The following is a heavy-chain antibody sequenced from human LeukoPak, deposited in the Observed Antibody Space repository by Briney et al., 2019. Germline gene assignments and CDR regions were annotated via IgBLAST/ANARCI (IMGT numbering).Heavy chain of an antibody. CDR1: GFTFSYYY. CDR2: ISSSSSYT. J-gene: IGHJ4*02. Sequence: GGSLRLSCAASGFTFSYYYMSWIRQAPGKGLEWVSYISSSSSYTNYADSVKGRFTISRDNAKNSLYLQMNSLRAEDTAVYYCARVRSRLAPVDYWGQGTLVTVSS. CDR3: ARVRSRLAPVDY. D-gene: IGHD4-17*01. V-gene: IGHV3-11*06.